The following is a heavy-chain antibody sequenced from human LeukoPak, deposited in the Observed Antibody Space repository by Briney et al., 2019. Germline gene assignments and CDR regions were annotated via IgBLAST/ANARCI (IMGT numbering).Heavy chain of an antibody. V-gene: IGHV3-23*01. J-gene: IGHJ4*02. Sequence: GGSLSLSCAASGFTFSNYAMSWVRQAPGKGLEWVSSISGSGVSTYYADSVKGRFTIARDNSKDTLYLQMNSLRADDAAVYYCAKESGKTLVGDNSFDYSGQGTLVTVSS. CDR2: ISGSGVST. D-gene: IGHD4-23*01. CDR1: GFTFSNYA. CDR3: AKESGKTLVGDNSFDY.